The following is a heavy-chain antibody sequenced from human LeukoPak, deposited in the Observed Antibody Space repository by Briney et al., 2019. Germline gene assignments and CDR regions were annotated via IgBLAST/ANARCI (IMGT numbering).Heavy chain of an antibody. D-gene: IGHD6-13*01. J-gene: IGHJ4*02. CDR3: AREREAAAGTPLDY. CDR2: IDPSSTYI. Sequence: GGSLRLSCAASGFTLRSYSMNWVRQAPGKGLEWVSAIDPSSTYIYYADSVKGRFTISRDNAENSLYLQMNSLRAEDTAVYYCAREREAAAGTPLDYWGQGTLVTVSS. V-gene: IGHV3-21*01. CDR1: GFTLRSYS.